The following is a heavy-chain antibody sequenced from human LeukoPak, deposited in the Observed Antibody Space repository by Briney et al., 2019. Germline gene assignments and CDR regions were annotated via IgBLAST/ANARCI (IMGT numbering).Heavy chain of an antibody. Sequence: GGSLRLSCTVSGFTVSSNSMSWVRQAPGKGLEWVSFIYSDNTHYSDSVKGRFTISRDNSENTLYLQMNSLRAEDTAVYYCARRAGSYSHPYDYWGQGTLVTVSS. CDR3: ARRAGSYSHPYDY. D-gene: IGHD3-22*01. J-gene: IGHJ4*02. V-gene: IGHV3-53*01. CDR1: GFTVSSNS. CDR2: IYSDNT.